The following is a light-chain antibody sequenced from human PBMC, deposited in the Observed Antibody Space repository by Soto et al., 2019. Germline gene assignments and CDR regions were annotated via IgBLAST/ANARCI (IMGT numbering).Light chain of an antibody. Sequence: QSVLTQPPSASGSPGQSVTISCTGTSGDVGAYNYVSWYQQHPGKAPRLMIYEVNKRPSGVPDRFSGSKSGNTASLTVSGLQADDEADYYCSSYAGSNRVFGTGTKLTVL. CDR1: SGDVGAYNY. CDR2: EVN. CDR3: SSYAGSNRV. J-gene: IGLJ1*01. V-gene: IGLV2-8*01.